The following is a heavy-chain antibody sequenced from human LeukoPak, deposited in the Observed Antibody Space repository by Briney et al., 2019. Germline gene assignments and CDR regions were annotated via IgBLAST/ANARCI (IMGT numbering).Heavy chain of an antibody. CDR2: VFNSGSA. CDR1: SDSISDSVYY. Sequence: ASETLSLTCSVSSDSISDSVYYWGWIRQPPGKGLEWIGNVFNSGSAYYNPSLKSRVTILVDKSKNQFSLKLTSVTAADTAVYYCARNGRYDTLTGYYDLETFEVWGQGTMVTVSS. J-gene: IGHJ3*01. V-gene: IGHV4-39*07. D-gene: IGHD3-9*01. CDR3: ARNGRYDTLTGYYDLETFEV.